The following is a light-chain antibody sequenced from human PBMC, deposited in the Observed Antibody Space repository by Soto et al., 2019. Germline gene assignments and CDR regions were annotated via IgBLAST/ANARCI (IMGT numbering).Light chain of an antibody. CDR2: WAS. CDR3: QQYEITPPT. CDR1: QSVLYSSNNENY. Sequence: DIVMTQSPDSLAVSLGERATINCKSSQSVLYSSNNENYLAWYQQRPGQPPKLLIYWASTRESGVPDRCSGSGSGTDLTLTITSLQAEDVAVYYCQQYEITPPTFGQGTKLEIK. V-gene: IGKV4-1*01. J-gene: IGKJ2*01.